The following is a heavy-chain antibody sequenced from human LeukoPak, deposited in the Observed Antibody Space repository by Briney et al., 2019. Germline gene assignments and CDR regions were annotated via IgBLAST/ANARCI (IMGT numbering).Heavy chain of an antibody. Sequence: ASVKVSCKASGGTFSSYAISWVRQAPGQGLEWMGGIIPIFGTANYAQKYQGRVTITTDESTSTAYMELSSLRSEDTAVYYCARALEYSSSAPTGGYYYYYYMDVWGKGTTVTVSS. J-gene: IGHJ6*03. CDR3: ARALEYSSSAPTGGYYYYYYMDV. V-gene: IGHV1-69*05. CDR1: GGTFSSYA. D-gene: IGHD6-6*01. CDR2: IIPIFGTA.